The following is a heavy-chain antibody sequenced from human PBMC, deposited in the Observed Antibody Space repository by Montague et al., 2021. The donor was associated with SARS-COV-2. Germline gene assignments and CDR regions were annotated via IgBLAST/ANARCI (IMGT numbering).Heavy chain of an antibody. D-gene: IGHD6-19*01. CDR2: INWNGKRI. J-gene: IGHJ4*02. CDR1: GVPFGDYG. V-gene: IGHV3-20*04. CDR3: VRGALAGPFDY. Sequence: SLRLSCAASGVPFGDYGMSWVRQVPGKGLEWVSGINWNGKRIGYRNSVKGRFTISRDNAKKSLYLQMSSLRAEDTALYYCVRGALAGPFDYWGQGALVTVS.